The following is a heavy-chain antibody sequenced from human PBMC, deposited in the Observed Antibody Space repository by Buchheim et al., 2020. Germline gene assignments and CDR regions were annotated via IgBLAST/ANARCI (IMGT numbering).Heavy chain of an antibody. J-gene: IGHJ5*01. CDR1: GGSISGSSSY. V-gene: IGHV4-39*01. CDR3: ATSNWFDP. Sequence: QLQLQESGPGLVKPSETLSLTCSVSGGSISGSSSYWGWVRQPPGRGLEWIGSIYHSGRTYYNPSLKSRVTIPVDTSRNPFSLKMSYVTAADTAVYYCATSNWFDPWGQGTL. CDR2: IYHSGRT.